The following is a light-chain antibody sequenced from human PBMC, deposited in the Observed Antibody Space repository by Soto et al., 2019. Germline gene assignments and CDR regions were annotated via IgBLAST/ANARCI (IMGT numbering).Light chain of an antibody. CDR3: QQYAVWPPQT. Sequence: EIVMTQSPATLSVSPGERATLSCRASQTVIRNLAWYQQKPGQTPRLLIFGASTRATGIPARFSGSGSGTEFTLTISSLQTEDFAVYYCQQYAVWPPQTFGQGTKVDI. CDR1: QTVIRN. V-gene: IGKV3-15*01. CDR2: GAS. J-gene: IGKJ1*01.